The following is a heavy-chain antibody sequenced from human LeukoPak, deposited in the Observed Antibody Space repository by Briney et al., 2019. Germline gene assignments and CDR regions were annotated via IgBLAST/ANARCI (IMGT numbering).Heavy chain of an antibody. CDR1: GYTFTGYY. V-gene: IGHV1-2*02. D-gene: IGHD6-13*01. CDR2: INPNTGGT. Sequence: ASVKVSYKASGYTFTGYYMHWVRQAPGQGLEWMGWINPNTGGTNYAQKFQGRVTVTRDTSITTAFMELSSLRSEDTAVYYCARARVYSSSWYTPGNYYYYYMDVWGKGTTVTVSS. CDR3: ARARVYSSSWYTPGNYYYYYMDV. J-gene: IGHJ6*03.